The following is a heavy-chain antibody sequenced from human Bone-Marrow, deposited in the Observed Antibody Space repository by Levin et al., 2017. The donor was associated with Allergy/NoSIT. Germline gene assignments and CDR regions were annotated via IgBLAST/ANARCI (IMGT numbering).Heavy chain of an antibody. V-gene: IGHV3-74*01. CDR3: ARERGDY. Sequence: GASVKVSCAASGFTFSTYWMHWVRQAPGMGLVWVSRINSDGSTTNNADSVKGRFTISRDNAKNTLYLQMNSLRAEDTAVYYCARERGDYWGQGTLVTVSS. CDR2: INSDGSTT. CDR1: GFTFSTYW. J-gene: IGHJ4*02.